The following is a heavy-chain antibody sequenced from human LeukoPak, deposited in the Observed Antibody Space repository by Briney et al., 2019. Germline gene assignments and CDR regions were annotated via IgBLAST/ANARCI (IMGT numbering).Heavy chain of an antibody. J-gene: IGHJ4*02. CDR1: GYTFTGYY. D-gene: IGHD6-19*01. CDR3: ARLYSSGWYLIPDY. V-gene: IGHV1-2*02. CDR2: INPNSGGT. Sequence: ASVKVSCKASGYTFTGYYMHWVRQAPGQRLEWMGWINPNSGGTNYAQKFQGRVTMTRDTSISTAYMELSRLRSDDTAVYYCARLYSSGWYLIPDYWGQGTLVTVSS.